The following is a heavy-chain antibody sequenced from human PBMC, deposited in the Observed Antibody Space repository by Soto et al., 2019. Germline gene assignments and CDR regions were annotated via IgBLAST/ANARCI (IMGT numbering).Heavy chain of an antibody. CDR1: GYTFSNYG. D-gene: IGHD6-6*01. J-gene: IGHJ4*02. CDR2: VSPYNGNT. CDR3: ERARSSSDY. V-gene: IGHV1-18*01. Sequence: QVQLVQSGAEVKKPGASVKVSCKTSGYTFSNYGISWVRQAPGQGLEWMGWVSPYNGNTDYAQKFQGRVTMTADTATTTVYIERTSLISDDTAGYYWERARSSSDYWGQGTLVTV.